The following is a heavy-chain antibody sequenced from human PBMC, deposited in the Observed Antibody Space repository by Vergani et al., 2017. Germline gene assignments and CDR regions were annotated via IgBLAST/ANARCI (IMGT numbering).Heavy chain of an antibody. CDR2: IKQDGSEK. CDR1: GFPFSSYW. CDR3: ARDPKAYKGAESDY. D-gene: IGHD1-1*01. V-gene: IGHV3-7*01. Sequence: EVQLVESGGGLVQPGGSLRLSCAASGFPFSSYWMSWVRQAPGKGLEWVANIKQDGSEKYYVDSVKGRFTISRDNAKNSLYLQMNSLRAEDTAVYYCARDPKAYKGAESDYWGQGTLVTVSS. J-gene: IGHJ4*02.